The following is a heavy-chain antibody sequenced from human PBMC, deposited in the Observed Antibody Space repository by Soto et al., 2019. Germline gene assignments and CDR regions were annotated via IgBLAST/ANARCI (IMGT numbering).Heavy chain of an antibody. CDR2: ISYDGSNK. D-gene: IGHD6-6*01. Sequence: GGSLRLSCAASGFTFSSYAMHWVRQAPGKGLEWVAVISYDGSNKYYADSVKGRFTISRDNSKNTLYLQMNSLRAEDTAVYYCDRTRSYSSSRQYYYYGMDVWGQGTTVTVSS. J-gene: IGHJ6*02. V-gene: IGHV3-30-3*01. CDR3: DRTRSYSSSRQYYYYGMDV. CDR1: GFTFSSYA.